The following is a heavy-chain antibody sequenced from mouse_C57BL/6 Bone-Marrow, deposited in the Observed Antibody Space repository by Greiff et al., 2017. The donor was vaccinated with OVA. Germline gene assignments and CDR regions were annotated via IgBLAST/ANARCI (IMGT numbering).Heavy chain of an antibody. Sequence: QVQLQQSGAELVRPGTSVKVSCKASGYAFTNYLIEWVKQRPGQGLEWIGVINPGSGGTNYNEKFKGKATLTADKSSSTAYMQLSSLTSEDSAVYFCARGWAWFAYWGQGTLVTVSA. CDR1: GYAFTNYL. D-gene: IGHD1-1*02. CDR2: INPGSGGT. V-gene: IGHV1-54*01. J-gene: IGHJ3*01. CDR3: ARGWAWFAY.